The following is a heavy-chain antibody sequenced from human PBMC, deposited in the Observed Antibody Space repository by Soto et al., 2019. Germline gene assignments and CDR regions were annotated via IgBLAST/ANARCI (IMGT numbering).Heavy chain of an antibody. CDR1: GGSISSGGYY. CDR2: IYSSGST. CDR3: ARKDSGYADYMDV. D-gene: IGHD5-12*01. V-gene: IGHV4-31*03. J-gene: IGHJ6*03. Sequence: QVQLQESGPGLVKPSQTLSLTCTVSGGSISSGGYYWSWIRQHPGKGLEWSGYIYSSGSTHYNPSVKCRVTMSGDTSENQFSLRLGSVTAADTAVYYCARKDSGYADYMDVWGKGTTVTVSS.